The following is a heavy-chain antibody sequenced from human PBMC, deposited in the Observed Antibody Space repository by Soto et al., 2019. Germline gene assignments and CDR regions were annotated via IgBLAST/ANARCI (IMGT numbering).Heavy chain of an antibody. CDR1: GYTFTSYA. J-gene: IGHJ5*02. CDR2: INAGNGNT. V-gene: IGHV1-3*01. D-gene: IGHD3-3*01. Sequence: GASVKVSCKASGYTFTSYAMHWVRQAPGQRLEWLGWINAGNGNTKYSQKFQGRVTITRDTSASTAYMELSSLRSEDTAVYYCARENTPYYDFWSGPSDGWFDPWGQGTLVTVYS. CDR3: ARENTPYYDFWSGPSDGWFDP.